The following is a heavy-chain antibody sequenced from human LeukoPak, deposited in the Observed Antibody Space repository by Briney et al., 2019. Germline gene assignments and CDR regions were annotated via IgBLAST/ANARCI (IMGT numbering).Heavy chain of an antibody. Sequence: GGSLRLSCAASGVTSSTYAMHWVRQAPGKGLEWVAVISYDGSNKYYADSVKGQFTISRDNSKNTLYLQMNSLRAEDTAVYYCARDKAREYYYYGMDVWGKGTTVTVSS. CDR2: ISYDGSNK. J-gene: IGHJ6*04. CDR3: ARDKAREYYYYGMDV. CDR1: GVTSSTYA. D-gene: IGHD1-26*01. V-gene: IGHV3-30*04.